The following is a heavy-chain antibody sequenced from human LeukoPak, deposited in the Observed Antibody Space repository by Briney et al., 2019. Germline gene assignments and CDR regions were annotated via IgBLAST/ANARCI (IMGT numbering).Heavy chain of an antibody. CDR2: IYSGGST. CDR3: ARGYSSSWSPFDY. V-gene: IGHV3-53*01. Sequence: PGGSLRLSCAASGFTVSSNYMSWVRQAPRKGLEWVSVIYSGGSTYYADSVKGRFTISRDNSKNTLYLQTNSLRAEDTAVYYCARGYSSSWSPFDYWGQGTLVTVSS. J-gene: IGHJ4*02. D-gene: IGHD6-13*01. CDR1: GFTVSSNY.